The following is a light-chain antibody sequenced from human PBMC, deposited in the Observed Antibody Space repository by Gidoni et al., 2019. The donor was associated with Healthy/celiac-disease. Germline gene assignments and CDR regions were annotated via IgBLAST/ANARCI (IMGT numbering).Light chain of an antibody. V-gene: IGKV1-39*01. Sequence: IQMTQSPSSLSASVGDRVTITCRASQSSSSYLNWYQQKPGKAPKLLIYAASSLQSGVPSRFSGSGSGTDFTLTISSLQPEDFATYYCQQSYSTPQTFGQGTKLEIK. J-gene: IGKJ2*01. CDR1: QSSSSY. CDR2: AAS. CDR3: QQSYSTPQT.